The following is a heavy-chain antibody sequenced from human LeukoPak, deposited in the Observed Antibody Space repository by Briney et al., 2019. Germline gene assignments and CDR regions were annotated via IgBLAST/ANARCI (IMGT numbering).Heavy chain of an antibody. CDR1: GFSFSSFA. CDR2: IIDTGGAT. CDR3: AKFNGHPTTNYYMDV. D-gene: IGHD3-10*01. Sequence: GGSLRLSCAASGFSFSSFAMTWVRQAPGKGLEWVSGIIDTGGATYYADSVKGRFTTSRDNSKNTLLLQMNSLRAEDTAVYYCAKFNGHPTTNYYMDVWGEGTTVTVSS. J-gene: IGHJ6*04. V-gene: IGHV3-23*01.